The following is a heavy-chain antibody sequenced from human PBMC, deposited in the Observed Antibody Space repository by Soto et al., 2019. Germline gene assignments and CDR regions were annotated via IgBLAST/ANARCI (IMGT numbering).Heavy chain of an antibody. V-gene: IGHV4-59*01. CDR3: AGRGPPNYFDY. D-gene: IGHD6-25*01. J-gene: IGHJ4*02. CDR1: GGSISSYY. CDR2: IYYSGTT. Sequence: LSLTCIVSGGSISSYYWSWIRQPPGKGLEWIGYIYYSGTTNYSPSLKSRVTISVDTSKNQFSLKLSSVTAADTAVYYCAGRGPPNYFDYWGQGTLVTVSS.